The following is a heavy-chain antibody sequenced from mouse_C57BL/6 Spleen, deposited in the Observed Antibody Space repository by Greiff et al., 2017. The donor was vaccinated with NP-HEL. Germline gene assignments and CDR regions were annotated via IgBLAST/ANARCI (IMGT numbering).Heavy chain of an antibody. J-gene: IGHJ2*01. CDR3: ARAIYCYGRSSPFGY. Sequence: EVQLQQSGPELVKPGASVKMSCKASGYTFTDYNMHWVKQSHGKSLEWIGYINPNNGGTSYNQKFKGKATLTVNKSSSPAYMALRSLTSEDSAVYSLARAIYCYGRSSPFGYWGQGTPLTVSS. CDR2: INPNNGGT. D-gene: IGHD1-1*01. V-gene: IGHV1-22*01. CDR1: GYTFTDYN.